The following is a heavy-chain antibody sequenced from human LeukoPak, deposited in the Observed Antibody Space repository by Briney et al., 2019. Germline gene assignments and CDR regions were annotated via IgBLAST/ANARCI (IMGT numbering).Heavy chain of an antibody. J-gene: IGHJ4*02. CDR1: GYTSTDYY. V-gene: IGHV1-2*02. CDR2: INPNSGGT. Sequence: ASVKVSFKASGYTSTDYYFHWVRQAPGQGLEWMGWINPNSGGTVYAQNFQGRVTMTRDTSISIVYMELSSLRSDDTAVYYCTRVGVVSATSFDYWGQGTLVTVSS. CDR3: TRVGVVSATSFDY. D-gene: IGHD2-15*01.